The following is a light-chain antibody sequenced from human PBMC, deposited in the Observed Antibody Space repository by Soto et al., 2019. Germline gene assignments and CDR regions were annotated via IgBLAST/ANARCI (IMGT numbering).Light chain of an antibody. CDR2: EVT. Sequence: QSVLTQPASVSFSPGQSIAISCTGTRSDVGAYNYVSWYQQHPGKAPKLMISEVTNRPSGVSDRFSGSKSGNTASLTISGLQAEDEADYYCSSFTSRFTFVFGTGTKVTVL. CDR3: SSFTSRFTFV. J-gene: IGLJ1*01. V-gene: IGLV2-14*01. CDR1: RSDVGAYNY.